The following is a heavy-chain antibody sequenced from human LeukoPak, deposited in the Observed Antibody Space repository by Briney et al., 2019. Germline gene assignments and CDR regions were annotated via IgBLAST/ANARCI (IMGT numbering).Heavy chain of an antibody. CDR1: GYTFTGYY. J-gene: IGHJ4*02. Sequence: ASVKVSCKAPGYTFTGYYMHWVRQAPGQGLEWMGWINPNSGGTNYAQKFQGRVTMTRDTSISTAYMELSRLRSDDTAVYYCARVASYYDSSGYYIHWGQGTLVTVSS. V-gene: IGHV1-2*02. D-gene: IGHD3-22*01. CDR2: INPNSGGT. CDR3: ARVASYYDSSGYYIH.